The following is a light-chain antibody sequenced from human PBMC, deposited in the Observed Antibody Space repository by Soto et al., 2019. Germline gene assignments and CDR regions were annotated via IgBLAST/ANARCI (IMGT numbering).Light chain of an antibody. CDR2: GNS. Sequence: QSALTQPPSVSGAPGQRVTISCTGSSSNIGAGYDVHWYQQLPGTAPKLLIYGNSNRPSGVPDRFSGSKSGTSASLAITGLHAEDEADYYCQSYDSSLSAVVFGGGTKLTVL. V-gene: IGLV1-40*01. J-gene: IGLJ2*01. CDR1: SSNIGAGYD. CDR3: QSYDSSLSAVV.